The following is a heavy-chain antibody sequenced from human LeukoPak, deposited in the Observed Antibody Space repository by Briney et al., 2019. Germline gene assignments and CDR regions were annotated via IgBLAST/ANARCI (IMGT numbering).Heavy chain of an antibody. CDR3: ARGLPGRDAFDV. CDR2: VFYSGNT. Sequence: SETLSLTCTVSGGSISGFYWNWIRQPPGKGLEWVGYVFYSGNTNYNPSLGSRVTISEDTSKNQFSLNLNSLTAADTAVYYCARGLPGRDAFDVWGQGTVVTVSS. CDR1: GGSISGFY. J-gene: IGHJ3*01. D-gene: IGHD3-16*01. V-gene: IGHV4-59*13.